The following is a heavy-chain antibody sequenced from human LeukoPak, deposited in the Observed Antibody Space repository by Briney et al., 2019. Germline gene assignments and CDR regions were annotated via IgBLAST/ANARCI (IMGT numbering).Heavy chain of an antibody. CDR1: GGSISSYY. CDR2: IYTSGSA. CDR3: ARDRSSSWYGVNFDY. D-gene: IGHD6-13*01. J-gene: IGHJ4*02. V-gene: IGHV4-4*07. Sequence: SETLSLTCTVSGGSISSYYWNWIRQPAGKGLEWIGRIYTSGSANYNPSLKSRVTMSVDTSKNQFSLKLSSVTAADTAVYYCARDRSSSWYGVNFDYWGQGTLVTVSS.